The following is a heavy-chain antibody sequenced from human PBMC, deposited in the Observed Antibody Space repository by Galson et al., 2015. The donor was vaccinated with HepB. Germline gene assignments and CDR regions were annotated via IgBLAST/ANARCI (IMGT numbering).Heavy chain of an antibody. CDR1: GFTFSSYS. CDR2: ISSSSSYI. J-gene: IGHJ6*02. Sequence: SLRLSCAASGFTFSSYSMNWVRQAPGKGLEWVSSISSSSSYIYYADSVKGRFTISRDNAKNSLYLQMNSLRAEDTAVYYCARGMVRYSGSYYVGSPPWGMDVWGQGTTVTVSS. D-gene: IGHD1-26*01. V-gene: IGHV3-21*01. CDR3: ARGMVRYSGSYYVGSPPWGMDV.